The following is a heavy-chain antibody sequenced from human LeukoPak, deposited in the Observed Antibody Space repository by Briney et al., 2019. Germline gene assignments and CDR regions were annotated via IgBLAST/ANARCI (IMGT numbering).Heavy chain of an antibody. Sequence: GGSLRLSCAASGFTFSDCYMNWIRQAPGKGLEWLSYISSRGNTIYYADSVKGRFTISRDNSKNTLYLQMNSLRPEDTAVYYCARDSPLGFDWLVGWLDSWGQGTLVTVSS. V-gene: IGHV3-11*04. J-gene: IGHJ5*01. D-gene: IGHD3-9*01. CDR2: ISSRGNTI. CDR3: ARDSPLGFDWLVGWLDS. CDR1: GFTFSDCY.